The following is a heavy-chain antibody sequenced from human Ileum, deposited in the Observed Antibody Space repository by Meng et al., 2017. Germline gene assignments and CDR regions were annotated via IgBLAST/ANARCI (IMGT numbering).Heavy chain of an antibody. Sequence: GGSLRLSCAASGFIVSSNFMSWVRQAPGKGLEWVSIIFSDGRTYYADSVKGRFISSRDSSKNTLYLQMSGLSAEATAVYYCARGDFEYWGQGTLVTVSS. CDR1: GFIVSSNF. V-gene: IGHV3-53*01. J-gene: IGHJ4*02. CDR2: IFSDGRT. CDR3: ARGDFEY.